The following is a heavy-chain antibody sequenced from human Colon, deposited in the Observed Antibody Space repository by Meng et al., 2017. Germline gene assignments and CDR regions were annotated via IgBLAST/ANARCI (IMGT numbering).Heavy chain of an antibody. J-gene: IGHJ5*01. CDR3: VRDKGVTCPDT. CDR1: GLIFSKSG. V-gene: IGHV3-30*02. Sequence: GESLKISCAASGLIFSKSGMHWVRQAPGKGLEWVAFIWSDGSSKFYTDSVRGRFTISRDNSKNTLSLQMDSLRVEDTAVYYCVRDKGVTCPDTWGQGTLVTVSS. CDR2: IWSDGSSK. D-gene: IGHD3-10*01.